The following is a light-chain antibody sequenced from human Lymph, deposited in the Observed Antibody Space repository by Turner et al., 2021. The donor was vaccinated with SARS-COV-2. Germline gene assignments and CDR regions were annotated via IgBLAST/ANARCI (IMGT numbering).Light chain of an antibody. V-gene: IGKV3-11*01. CDR2: DTS. Sequence: IVLTQSPAIMSASPGEKVTMTCSASSSVSYMHWYQQKSGTSPKRWIYDTSKLASGVPARFSGSGSGTSYSLTISSMEAEDAATYYCQQWSSNPRTFGGGTKLEIK. CDR1: SSVSY. CDR3: QQWSSNPRT. J-gene: IGKJ4*02.